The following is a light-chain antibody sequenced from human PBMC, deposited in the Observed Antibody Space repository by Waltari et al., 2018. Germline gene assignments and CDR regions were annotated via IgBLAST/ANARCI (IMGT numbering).Light chain of an antibody. J-gene: IGKJ4*01. Sequence: EIVLTQSPGTLSLSPGERATLSCRAIQSVTSLSLSRYQQKLGQSPRLLIHGTSSRATGIPDRFSGSGSGTDFTLTISRLEPEDFAVYYCQQYDGEVGTCGGGTKVEI. V-gene: IGKV3-20*01. CDR2: GTS. CDR3: QQYDGEVGT. CDR1: QSVTSLS.